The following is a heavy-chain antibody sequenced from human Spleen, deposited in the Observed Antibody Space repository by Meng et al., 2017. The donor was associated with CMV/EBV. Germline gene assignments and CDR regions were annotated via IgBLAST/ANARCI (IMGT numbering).Heavy chain of an antibody. CDR1: GYTFTSYD. Sequence: ASVKVSCKASGYTFTSYDINWVRQATGQGLEWMGWMNPNSGNTGYAQKFQGRVTITRNTSINTAYMELSSLRSEDTAVYYCARDLTGTTGGDFDYWGQGTLVTVSS. CDR2: MNPNSGNT. CDR3: ARDLTGTTGGDFDY. V-gene: IGHV1-8*03. J-gene: IGHJ4*02. D-gene: IGHD1-14*01.